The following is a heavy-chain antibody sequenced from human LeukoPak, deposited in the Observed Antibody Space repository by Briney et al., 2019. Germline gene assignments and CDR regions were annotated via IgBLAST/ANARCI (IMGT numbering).Heavy chain of an antibody. Sequence: PGGSLRLSCAASGFTVGDYTLTWVRQAPGKGLEWVSSISSDNGYIYYADSVKGRLTISRDNAKNSLFLQMDSLRAEDTAVYYCAKKVVAGTRGVNDYWGQGTLVTVSS. CDR3: AKKVVAGTRGVNDY. V-gene: IGHV3-21*01. CDR2: ISSDNGYI. CDR1: GFTVGDYT. J-gene: IGHJ4*02. D-gene: IGHD6-19*01.